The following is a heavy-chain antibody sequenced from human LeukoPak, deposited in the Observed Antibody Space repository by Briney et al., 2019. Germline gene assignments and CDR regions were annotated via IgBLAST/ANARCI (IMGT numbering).Heavy chain of an antibody. D-gene: IGHD2-15*01. CDR3: ARHPRIDPAFDI. CDR1: GGSISSSSYY. J-gene: IGHJ3*02. CDR2: IYYSGST. V-gene: IGHV4-39*01. Sequence: SETLSLTCTVSGGSISSSSYYWGWIRQPPGKGLEWIGSIYYSGSTYYNPSLKSRVTISVDTSKNQFSLKLSSVTAANTAVYYCARHPRIDPAFDIGGQGTMVTVSS.